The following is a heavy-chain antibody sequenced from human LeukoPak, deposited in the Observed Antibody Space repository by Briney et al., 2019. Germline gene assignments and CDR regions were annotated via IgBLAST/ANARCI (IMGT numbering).Heavy chain of an antibody. Sequence: ASVKVSCKASGYTFTAYYMHWVRQAPGQGLEWMGWINPNSGGTNYAQKFQGRVTMTRDTSISTAYMELSRLRSDDTVVYYCARDYYDSSGLGAFDIWGQGTVVTVSS. CDR2: INPNSGGT. V-gene: IGHV1-2*02. D-gene: IGHD3-22*01. J-gene: IGHJ3*02. CDR3: ARDYYDSSGLGAFDI. CDR1: GYTFTAYY.